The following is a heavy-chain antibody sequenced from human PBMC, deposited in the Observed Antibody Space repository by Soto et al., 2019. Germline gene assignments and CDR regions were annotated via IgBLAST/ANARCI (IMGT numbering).Heavy chain of an antibody. CDR2: IYYSGST. J-gene: IGHJ3*02. Sequence: SETLSLTCTVSGGSVSSGSYYWSWIRQPPGKGLEWIGYIYYSGSTNYNPSLKSRVTISVGTSKNQFSLKLSSVTAADTAVYYCAREYCSGGSCFHAFDIWGQGTMVTVSS. V-gene: IGHV4-61*01. CDR3: AREYCSGGSCFHAFDI. CDR1: GGSVSSGSYY. D-gene: IGHD2-15*01.